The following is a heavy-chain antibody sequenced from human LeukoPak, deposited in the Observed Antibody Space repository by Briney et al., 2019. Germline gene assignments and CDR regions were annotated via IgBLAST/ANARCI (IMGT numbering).Heavy chain of an antibody. J-gene: IGHJ6*03. CDR1: GFTVSSNY. CDR2: IYSGGST. Sequence: GGSLRLSCAASGFTVSSNYMSWVRQAPGKGLEWVSVIYSGGSTYYADSVKGRFTISRDNSKNTLYLQMNSLRAEDTAVYYCARLSVETATIVWGYYYYYYMDVWGKGTTVTVSS. CDR3: ARLSVETATIVWGYYYYYYMDV. V-gene: IGHV3-53*01. D-gene: IGHD5-24*01.